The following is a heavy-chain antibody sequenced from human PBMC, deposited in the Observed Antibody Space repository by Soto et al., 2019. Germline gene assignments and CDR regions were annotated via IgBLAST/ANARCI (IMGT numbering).Heavy chain of an antibody. Sequence: KPSETLSLTCAVSGYSISSGYYWGWIRQPPGKGLEWIGSIYHSGSTYYNPSLKSRVTISVDTSKNQFSLKLSSVTAADTAVYYCASYDSFAGFDPWGQGTLVTVSS. CDR3: ASYDSFAGFDP. D-gene: IGHD3-3*01. CDR2: IYHSGST. J-gene: IGHJ5*02. CDR1: GYSISSGYY. V-gene: IGHV4-38-2*01.